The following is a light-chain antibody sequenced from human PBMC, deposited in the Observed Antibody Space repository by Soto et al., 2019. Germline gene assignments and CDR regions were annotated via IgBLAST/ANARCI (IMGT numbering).Light chain of an antibody. J-gene: IGKJ1*01. CDR3: MQALQTWT. CDR1: QSLVKSDGNTS. Sequence: DVVMTQSPLSLPVTLGQPASISCRSSQSLVKSDGNTSLNWFQQRPGQSPRRLISKVSKRDSGVPERFSGSGSGTDFTLKISRVEAEDVGVYYCMQALQTWTFGQGTKVDIK. V-gene: IGKV2-30*01. CDR2: KVS.